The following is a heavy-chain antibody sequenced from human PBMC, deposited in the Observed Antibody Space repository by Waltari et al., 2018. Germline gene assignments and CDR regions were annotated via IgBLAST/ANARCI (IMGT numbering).Heavy chain of an antibody. J-gene: IGHJ4*02. V-gene: IGHV1-69*14. Sequence: QVQLVQSGAEVKKPGSSVKVSCKASGGTFSSYAISWVRQAPGQGLEWMGGIIPIFGTANYAQKFQGRVTITADKSTSTAYMELSSLRSEDTAVYYCASSGLLGYCSGGSCYSSFDYWGQGTLVTVSS. D-gene: IGHD2-15*01. CDR2: IIPIFGTA. CDR1: GGTFSSYA. CDR3: ASSGLLGYCSGGSCYSSFDY.